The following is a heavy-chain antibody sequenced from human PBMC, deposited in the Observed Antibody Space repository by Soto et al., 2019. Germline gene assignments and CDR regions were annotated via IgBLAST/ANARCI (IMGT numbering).Heavy chain of an antibody. Sequence: QLEMQASGPGLVRPSETLSLTCGVSGDSISNNAYYWGWIRQPPGKGLEWIGSIYYDGTTYYSPSLKRRVTISLDTYMNQFSLKVTSVSAADTAMYYCARQATTSWSYWGQGSLVTVSS. J-gene: IGHJ4*02. CDR1: GDSISNNAYY. V-gene: IGHV4-39*01. CDR2: IYYDGTT. D-gene: IGHD2-2*01. CDR3: ARQATTSWSY.